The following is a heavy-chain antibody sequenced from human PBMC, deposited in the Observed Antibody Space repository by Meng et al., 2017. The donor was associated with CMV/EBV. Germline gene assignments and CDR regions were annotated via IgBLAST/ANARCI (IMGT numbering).Heavy chain of an antibody. J-gene: IGHJ4*02. CDR1: GFTFSSYG. Sequence: GESLKISGAASGFTFSSYGMHWVRQAPGKGLEWVAVIWYDGSNKYYADSVKGRFTISRDNSKNTLYLQMNSLRAEDTAVYYCAKDRVRGYGSGSYVYWGQGTLVTVSS. CDR2: IWYDGSNK. D-gene: IGHD3-10*01. CDR3: AKDRVRGYGSGSYVY. V-gene: IGHV3-33*06.